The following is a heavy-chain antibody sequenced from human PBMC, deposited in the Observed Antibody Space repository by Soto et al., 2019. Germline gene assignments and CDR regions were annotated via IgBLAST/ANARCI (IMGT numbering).Heavy chain of an antibody. Sequence: QVQLVQSGAEVKKPGASVKVSCKASGYTFSSYGISWVRQAPGQGLEWMGWISANSGNTNYAQKVQGRVTMTTDTTTSTAYMGLRSLRSDDTAMYYCARGGPGAPFDYWGQRTPVTVSS. CDR1: GYTFSSYG. CDR3: ARGGPGAPFDY. J-gene: IGHJ4*02. D-gene: IGHD1-26*01. V-gene: IGHV1-18*01. CDR2: ISANSGNT.